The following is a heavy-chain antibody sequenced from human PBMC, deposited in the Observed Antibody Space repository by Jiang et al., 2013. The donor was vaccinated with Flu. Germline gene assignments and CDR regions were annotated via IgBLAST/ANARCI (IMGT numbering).Heavy chain of an antibody. CDR2: IIPILGIA. CDR3: ALWRSYGDYAEYFHH. J-gene: IGHJ1*01. D-gene: IGHD4-17*01. V-gene: IGHV1-69*04. CDR1: GGTFSSYA. Sequence: SGAEVKKPGSSVKVSCKASGGTFSSYAISWVRQAPGQGLEWMGGIIPILGIANYAQKFQGRVTITADKSTTTAYMELSSLRSEDTAVYYCALWRSYGDYAEYFHHWGQGTLVTVSS.